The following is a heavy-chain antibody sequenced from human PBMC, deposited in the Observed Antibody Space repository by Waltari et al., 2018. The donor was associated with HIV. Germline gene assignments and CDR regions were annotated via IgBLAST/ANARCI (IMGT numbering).Heavy chain of an antibody. CDR2: IYYSGST. D-gene: IGHD6-13*01. Sequence: GPGLVKPSETLSLTCTVSGGSISSSSYYWGWIRQPPGKGLEWIGSIYYSGSTYYNPSLKSRVTISVDTSKNQFSLKLSSVTAADTAVYYCAHTAAGRLRLGYWGQGTLVTVSS. CDR3: AHTAAGRLRLGY. CDR1: GGSISSSSYY. J-gene: IGHJ4*02. V-gene: IGHV4-39*01.